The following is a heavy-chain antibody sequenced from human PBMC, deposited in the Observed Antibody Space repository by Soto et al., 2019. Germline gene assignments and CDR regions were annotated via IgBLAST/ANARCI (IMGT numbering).Heavy chain of an antibody. CDR2: ISSNSAYI. Sequence: GGSLRLSCAASGFTFRSFTMNWVRQAPGKGLEWVSTISSNSAYIYYTDALRGRFTISRDNAKNSLHLQMNSLRAEDTAVYYCARDLGDGVTTGYYYGMDVWGQGTTVTVSS. D-gene: IGHD4-17*01. V-gene: IGHV3-21*01. J-gene: IGHJ6*02. CDR3: ARDLGDGVTTGYYYGMDV. CDR1: GFTFRSFT.